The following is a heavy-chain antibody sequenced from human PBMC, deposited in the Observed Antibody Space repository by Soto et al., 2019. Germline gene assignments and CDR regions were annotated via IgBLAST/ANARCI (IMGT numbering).Heavy chain of an antibody. V-gene: IGHV1-18*01. J-gene: IGHJ4*02. Sequence: GGPVEGSCQGPGYTFFHFCISWGGQAPGQGLEWMGWISVYSGNTDYAQNLQGRVTMTTDTSTSTAYMELRSLRSDDTAVYYCARVGKVATTSGFDYWGQGTLVTVSS. CDR3: ARVGKVATTSGFDY. CDR1: GYTFFHFC. D-gene: IGHD5-12*01. CDR2: ISVYSGNT.